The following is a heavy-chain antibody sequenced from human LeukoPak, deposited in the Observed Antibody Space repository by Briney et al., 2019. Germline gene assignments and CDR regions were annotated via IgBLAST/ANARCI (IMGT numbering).Heavy chain of an antibody. CDR1: GFTFNDYY. Sequence: PGGSLRLSCAASGFTFNDYYMSWIRQAPGKGLEWIAYISGNSGYIYYADSLRGRFTISRDNAKNSLYLQISTLRAEDTAVYYCARARVQLYNDYNWDFWGRGTLVTVSS. CDR2: ISGNSGYI. V-gene: IGHV3-11*01. CDR3: ARARVQLYNDYNWDF. J-gene: IGHJ2*01. D-gene: IGHD1-20*01.